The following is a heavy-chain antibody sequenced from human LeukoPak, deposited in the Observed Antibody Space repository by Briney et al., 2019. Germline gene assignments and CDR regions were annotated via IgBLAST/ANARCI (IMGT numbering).Heavy chain of an antibody. V-gene: IGHV4-59*01. J-gene: IGHJ3*02. CDR2: IYYSGST. Sequence: SETLSLTCTVSGGSNSSYYWSWIRQPPGKGLEWIGYIYYSGSTNYNPSLKSRVTISVDTSKNQFSLKLSSVTAADTAVYYCARPVAYYDSSGYFLVGAFDIWGQGTMVTVSS. CDR1: GGSNSSYY. CDR3: ARPVAYYDSSGYFLVGAFDI. D-gene: IGHD3-22*01.